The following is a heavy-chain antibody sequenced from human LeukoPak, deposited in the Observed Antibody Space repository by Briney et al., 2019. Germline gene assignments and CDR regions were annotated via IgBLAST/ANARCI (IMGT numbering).Heavy chain of an antibody. CDR1: GFIFNTYV. V-gene: IGHV3-30*02. CDR3: AKDGGSDPDSFDI. CDR2: IRYDGSNK. Sequence: GGSLRLSCAASGFIFNTYVMHWVRQAPGKGLEWLAFIRYDGSNKNYADPVKGRFTISRDNTKNSLYLQMNSLRAEDTAVYYCAKDGGSDPDSFDIWGQGTMVTVSS. D-gene: IGHD2-15*01. J-gene: IGHJ3*02.